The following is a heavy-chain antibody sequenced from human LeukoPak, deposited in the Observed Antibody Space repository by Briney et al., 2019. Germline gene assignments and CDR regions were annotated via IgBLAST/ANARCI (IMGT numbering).Heavy chain of an antibody. V-gene: IGHV4-39*07. J-gene: IGHJ4*02. Sequence: SETLSLTCTVSGASISSTSYYWGWIRQPPEKGLQWIGSIHYGGSAYYNPSLKSRITISVDTSKNQFSLKLSSVTAADTAVYYCARAGAGREYQLPFDYWGQGTLVTVAS. D-gene: IGHD1-1*01. CDR1: GASISSTSYY. CDR2: IHYGGSA. CDR3: ARAGAGREYQLPFDY.